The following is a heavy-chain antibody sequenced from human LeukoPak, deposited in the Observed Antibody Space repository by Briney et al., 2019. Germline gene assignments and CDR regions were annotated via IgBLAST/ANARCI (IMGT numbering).Heavy chain of an antibody. CDR1: GGTFSSYA. CDR3: ARDGSATIPDYYGMDV. D-gene: IGHD2-2*02. V-gene: IGHV1-69*13. Sequence: SVKVSCKASGGTFSSYAISWVRQAPGQGLEWMGGIIPIFGTANYAQKFQGRVTITADESTSTAYMELSSLRSEDTAVYYCARDGSATIPDYYGMDVWGQGTTVTVSS. J-gene: IGHJ6*02. CDR2: IIPIFGTA.